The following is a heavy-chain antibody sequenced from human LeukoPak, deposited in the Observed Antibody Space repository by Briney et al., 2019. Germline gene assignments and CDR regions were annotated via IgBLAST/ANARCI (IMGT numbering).Heavy chain of an antibody. Sequence: PGGPLRLSCGASGFTFSEYWMTWVRQAPGRGPEWVANIKGDGTKMYYVDSVKGRFTISRDDDKNSLYLQMNNLRVEDTAVYHCARDGSCFDFWGQGALVTVSS. CDR3: ARDGSCFDF. J-gene: IGHJ4*02. CDR2: IKGDGTKM. CDR1: GFTFSEYW. V-gene: IGHV3-7*01. D-gene: IGHD6-19*01.